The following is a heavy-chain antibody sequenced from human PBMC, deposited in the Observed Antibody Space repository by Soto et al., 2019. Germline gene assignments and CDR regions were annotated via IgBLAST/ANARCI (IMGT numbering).Heavy chain of an antibody. CDR1: GGSISSGGYY. V-gene: IGHV4-31*03. D-gene: IGHD1-7*01. CDR3: ARVGGSWNSGYYFDY. Sequence: SETLSLTCTVSGGSISSGGYYWSWIRQHPGKGLEWIGYIYYSGSTYYNPSLKSRVTISVDTSKNQFSLKLSSVTAADTAVYYCARVGGSWNSGYYFDYWGQGTLVTVSS. CDR2: IYYSGST. J-gene: IGHJ4*02.